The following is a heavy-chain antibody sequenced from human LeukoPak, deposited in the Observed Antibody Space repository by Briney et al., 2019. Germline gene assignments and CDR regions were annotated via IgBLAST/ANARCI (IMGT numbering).Heavy chain of an antibody. V-gene: IGHV1-8*01. CDR3: AREQRDYDFWSGSYYYYGMDV. J-gene: IGHJ6*02. CDR2: MNPNSGNT. Sequence: GASVKVSCKASGYTFTSYDINWVRQAPGQGLEWMGWMNPNSGNTGYAQKFQGRVTMTRNTSISTAYMELSSLRSEDTAVYYCAREQRDYDFWSGSYYYYGMDVWGQGTTVTVSS. D-gene: IGHD3-3*01. CDR1: GYTFTSYD.